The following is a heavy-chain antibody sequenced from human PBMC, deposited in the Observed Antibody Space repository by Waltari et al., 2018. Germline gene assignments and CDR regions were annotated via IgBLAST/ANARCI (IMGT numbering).Heavy chain of an antibody. Sequence: EVQLVESGGGLVQPGGSLRLSCAASGFTFSSYWMSWVRQAPGKGLEWVANIKKEGSEKYYVDSVKGRFTVSRDDAENSLYLQMNSLRAEDTAMYYCARAGPMVEGDLRDWGQGTLVTVSS. D-gene: IGHD2-15*01. J-gene: IGHJ4*02. V-gene: IGHV3-7*01. CDR3: ARAGPMVEGDLRD. CDR1: GFTFSSYW. CDR2: IKKEGSEK.